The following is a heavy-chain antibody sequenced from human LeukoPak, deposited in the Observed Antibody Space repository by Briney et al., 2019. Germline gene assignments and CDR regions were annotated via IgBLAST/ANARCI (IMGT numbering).Heavy chain of an antibody. CDR3: ARDRAARLAIERNWFDP. CDR1: GFTFSSYS. V-gene: IGHV3-48*02. Sequence: PGGSLRLSCSASGFTFSSYSMNWVRRAPGKGLEWVSYISSSSSTIYYADSVKGRFTISRDNAKNSLYLQMNSLRDEDTAVYYCARDRAARLAIERNWFDPWGQGTLVTVSS. CDR2: ISSSSSTI. D-gene: IGHD6-6*01. J-gene: IGHJ5*02.